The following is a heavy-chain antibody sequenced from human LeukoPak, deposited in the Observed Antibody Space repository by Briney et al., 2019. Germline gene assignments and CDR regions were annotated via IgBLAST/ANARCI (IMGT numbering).Heavy chain of an antibody. V-gene: IGHV1-18*04. J-gene: IGHJ1*01. CDR1: GYTFTSYG. CDR3: ARDIRPYYDFWSGYEYFRH. D-gene: IGHD3-3*01. CDR2: ISAYNGNT. Sequence: ASVKVSCKASGYTFTSYGISWVRQAPGQGLEWMGWISAYNGNTNYAQKLQGRVTMTRDTSTSTAYMELRSLRSDDTAVYYCARDIRPYYDFWSGYEYFRHWGQGTLVTVSS.